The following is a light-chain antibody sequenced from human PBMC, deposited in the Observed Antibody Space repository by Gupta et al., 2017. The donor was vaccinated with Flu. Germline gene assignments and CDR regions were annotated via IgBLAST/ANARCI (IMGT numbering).Light chain of an antibody. CDR3: MQALQYPAGLT. Sequence: IVMTQSPLSLPVTPGEPASISCRSSQSLLHSNGYNYLDWYLQKPGQSPQPLIYLGSNRASGVPDRFSGSGSGTDFTLKISRVEAEDVGVYYCMQALQYPAGLTFGGGTKVDIK. J-gene: IGKJ4*01. CDR2: LGS. V-gene: IGKV2-28*01. CDR1: QSLLHSNGYNY.